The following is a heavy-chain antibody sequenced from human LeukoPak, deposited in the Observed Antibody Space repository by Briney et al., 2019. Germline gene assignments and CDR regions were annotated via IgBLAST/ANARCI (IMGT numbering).Heavy chain of an antibody. J-gene: IGHJ5*02. CDR2: INHSGST. CDR3: ARNSPKAIVVVVAVTPRVRSWFDP. Sequence: SETLSLTCAVYGGSFSGYYWSWIRQPPGKGLEWIGEINHSGSTNYNPSLKSRVTISVDTSKNQFSLKLSSVTAADTAVYYCARNSPKAIVVVVAVTPRVRSWFDPWGQGTLVTVSS. D-gene: IGHD2-15*01. CDR1: GGSFSGYY. V-gene: IGHV4-34*01.